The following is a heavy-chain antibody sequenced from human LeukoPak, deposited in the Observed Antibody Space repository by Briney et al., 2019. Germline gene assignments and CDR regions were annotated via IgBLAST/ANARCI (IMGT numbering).Heavy chain of an antibody. V-gene: IGHV3-21*01. Sequence: GGSLRLSCAASEFTFSSYSMNWVRQAPGKGLEWVSSIRSSSSYIYYADSVKGRFTISRDNAKNSLYLQMNSLRAEDTAVYYCARDPNSSSAFGIWGQGTMVTVSS. D-gene: IGHD6-6*01. J-gene: IGHJ3*02. CDR1: EFTFSSYS. CDR2: IRSSSSYI. CDR3: ARDPNSSSAFGI.